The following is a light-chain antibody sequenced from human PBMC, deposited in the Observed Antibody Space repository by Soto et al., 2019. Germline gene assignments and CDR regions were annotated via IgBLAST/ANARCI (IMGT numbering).Light chain of an antibody. CDR2: KTS. J-gene: IGKJ2*01. CDR1: QSFNTW. Sequence: DVQMTQSPSSLSPSVGDRVTITCRASQSFNTWLAWYQQKPGKAPKLLIYKTSILESGVPSRFSGRGSGTEFTLTISSLQPEDSATYYCQQDNSYPYTFGQGTKLEIK. V-gene: IGKV1-5*03. CDR3: QQDNSYPYT.